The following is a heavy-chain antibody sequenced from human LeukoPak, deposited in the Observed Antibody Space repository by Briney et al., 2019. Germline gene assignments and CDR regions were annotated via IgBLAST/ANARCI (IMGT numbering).Heavy chain of an antibody. Sequence: PGGSLRLSCAASGFTFSSYAMHWVRQAPGKGLEYVSAISSNGGSTYYADSVKGRFTISRDNSKNTLYLQMGSLRAEDMAVYYCARDQSADPLEYTHFDYWGQGTLVTVSS. D-gene: IGHD2/OR15-2a*01. J-gene: IGHJ4*02. CDR3: ARDQSADPLEYTHFDY. V-gene: IGHV3-64*02. CDR1: GFTFSSYA. CDR2: ISSNGGST.